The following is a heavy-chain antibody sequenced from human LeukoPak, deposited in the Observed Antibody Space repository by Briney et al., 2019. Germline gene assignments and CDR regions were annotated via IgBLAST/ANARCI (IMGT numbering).Heavy chain of an antibody. CDR1: GFTFSSYA. Sequence: GGSLRLSCAASGFTFSSYAMHWVRQAPGKGLEWVAVISYDGSNKCYAGSVKGRFTISRDNSKNTLYLQMNSLRAEDTAVYYCAREGGYDSGRYYFDYWGQGTLVTVSS. CDR2: ISYDGSNK. J-gene: IGHJ4*02. D-gene: IGHD3-3*01. V-gene: IGHV3-30-3*01. CDR3: AREGGYDSGRYYFDY.